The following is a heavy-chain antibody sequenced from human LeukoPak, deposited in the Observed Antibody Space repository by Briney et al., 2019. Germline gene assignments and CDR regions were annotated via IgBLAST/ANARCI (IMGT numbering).Heavy chain of an antibody. D-gene: IGHD3-22*01. CDR1: GFTFSSYG. J-gene: IGHJ4*02. CDR3: ARDRTPRLTYYYDSSAPTAFDY. Sequence: GGSLRLSCAASGFTFSSYGMHWVRQAPGKGLEWVAFIRYDGSNKYYADSVKGRFTISRDNSKNTLYLQMNSLRAEDTAVYYCARDRTPRLTYYYDSSAPTAFDYWGQGTLVTVSS. V-gene: IGHV3-30*02. CDR2: IRYDGSNK.